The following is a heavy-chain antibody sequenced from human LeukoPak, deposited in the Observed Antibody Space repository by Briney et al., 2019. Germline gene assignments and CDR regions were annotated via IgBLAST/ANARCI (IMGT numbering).Heavy chain of an antibody. Sequence: GGSLRLSCVASGFKFDDYSMHWVRQLPTKGLEWVSLIGGDGSFMYYADSVRGRFTISRDNSKNSLYLQMHGLRTDDTALYYCAKAVYGDSDYSDNWGQGTQVTVSS. CDR2: IGGDGSFM. J-gene: IGHJ4*02. CDR1: GFKFDDYS. CDR3: AKAVYGDSDYSDN. V-gene: IGHV3-43*01. D-gene: IGHD4-17*01.